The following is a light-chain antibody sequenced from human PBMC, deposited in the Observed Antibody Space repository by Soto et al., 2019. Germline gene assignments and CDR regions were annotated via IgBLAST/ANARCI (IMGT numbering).Light chain of an antibody. CDR2: KAS. CDR3: QHYNSYSEA. Sequence: DIQMTQSPSSLSASVGDRVTITCRASQTISSWLAWYQQKPGKAPKLLIYKASTLKSGVPSRFSGSGSGTKFTPTISSLQPDDFATYYCQHYNSYSEAFGQGTKVELK. V-gene: IGKV1-5*03. CDR1: QTISSW. J-gene: IGKJ1*01.